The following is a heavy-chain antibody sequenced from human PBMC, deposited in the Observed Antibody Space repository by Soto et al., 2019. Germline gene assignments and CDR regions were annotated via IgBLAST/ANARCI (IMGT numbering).Heavy chain of an antibody. V-gene: IGHV3-23*01. CDR3: AKDWNKGRAYFDY. CDR2: ISGSGGST. D-gene: IGHD1-1*01. J-gene: IGHJ4*02. CDR1: GFTFSSYA. Sequence: EVQLLESGGGLVQPGGSLRLSCAASGFTFSSYAMSWVRQAPGKGLEWVSAISGSGGSTYYADSVKGRFTISRDNSKNTLYLQMHSLRAEDTAVYYCAKDWNKGRAYFDYWGQGNLVTVSS.